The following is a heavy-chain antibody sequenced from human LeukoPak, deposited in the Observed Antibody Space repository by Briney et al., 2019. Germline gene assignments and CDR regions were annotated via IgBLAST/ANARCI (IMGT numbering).Heavy chain of an antibody. Sequence: PGGSLRLSCAASGFTFDDYAMHWVRQAPGKGLEWVSLISGDGVSTYYADSVKGRFTISRDNSKNSLYLQMNSLRAEDTAVYYCASQIRVDAFDIWGQGTMVTVSS. CDR1: GFTFDDYA. D-gene: IGHD6-13*01. J-gene: IGHJ3*02. V-gene: IGHV3-43*02. CDR3: ASQIRVDAFDI. CDR2: ISGDGVST.